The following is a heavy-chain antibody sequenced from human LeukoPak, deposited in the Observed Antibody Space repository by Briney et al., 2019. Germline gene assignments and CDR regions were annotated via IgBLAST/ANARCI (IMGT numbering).Heavy chain of an antibody. CDR1: GFPLSRYW. J-gene: IGHJ4*02. CDR3: ARLEGATGGNIDY. D-gene: IGHD1-14*01. V-gene: IGHV3-7*01. CDR2: IKQDGSEE. Sequence: GGSLRLSCAASGFPLSRYWMSWVRQAPGKGLEWVANIKQDGSEEKYVDSMKGRFTISRDNAKNSLYLQMNSLRVEDTAVYYCARLEGATGGNIDYWGQGTLVTVSA.